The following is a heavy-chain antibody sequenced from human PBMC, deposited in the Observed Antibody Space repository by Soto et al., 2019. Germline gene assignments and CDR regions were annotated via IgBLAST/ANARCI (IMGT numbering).Heavy chain of an antibody. D-gene: IGHD6-19*01. J-gene: IGHJ4*02. V-gene: IGHV4-39*01. CDR2: IYYSGST. CDR1: GGSISSSSYY. Sequence: QLQLQESGPGLVKPSETLSLTCTVCGGSISSSSYYWGWIRQPPGKGLEWIGSIYYSGSTYYNPSLKSRVTISVDTSKNQFSLKLSSVTAADTAVYYCARLKLDMGTVPGTGVVDYWGQGTLVTVSP. CDR3: ARLKLDMGTVPGTGVVDY.